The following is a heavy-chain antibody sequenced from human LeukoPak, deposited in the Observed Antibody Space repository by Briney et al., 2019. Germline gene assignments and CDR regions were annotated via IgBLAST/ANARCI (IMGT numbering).Heavy chain of an antibody. CDR3: AKTNGYYSD. Sequence: GGSLRLSCAASGFTFSNYGMNWVRQAPGKGLEWVSGISGSGGTTYYADSVKGWFTISRDNSKNSLSLQVSSLRAEDTAVYYCAKTNGYYSDWGQGTLVTVSS. CDR2: ISGSGGTT. D-gene: IGHD3-22*01. CDR1: GFTFSNYG. V-gene: IGHV3-23*01. J-gene: IGHJ4*02.